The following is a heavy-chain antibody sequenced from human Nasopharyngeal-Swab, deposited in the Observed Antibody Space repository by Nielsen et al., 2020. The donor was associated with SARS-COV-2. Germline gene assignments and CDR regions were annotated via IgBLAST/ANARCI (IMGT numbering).Heavy chain of an antibody. CDR1: GFTFSSYA. J-gene: IGHJ4*02. CDR3: ARETGYFDY. Sequence: GGSLRLSCAASGFTFSSYAMNWVRQAPGKGSEWVSTIKDDGTNTHYADSVRGRFPISRDNSKSTMYLQMDSLRADDTAVYYCARETGYFDYWGQGTVVTVSS. V-gene: IGHV3-23*01. CDR2: IKDDGTNT.